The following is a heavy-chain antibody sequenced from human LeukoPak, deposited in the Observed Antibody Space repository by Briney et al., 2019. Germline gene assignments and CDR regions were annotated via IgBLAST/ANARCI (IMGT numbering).Heavy chain of an antibody. CDR1: GFTFSSYT. CDR3: ARGTPRYSSSWSRGGYFDY. V-gene: IGHV3-30*04. D-gene: IGHD6-13*01. CDR2: ISYDGSNK. Sequence: PGGSLRLSCAASGFTFSSYTMHWVRQAPGKGLEWVAVISYDGSNKYHADSVKGRFTISRDNSKNTLYLQMNSLRAEDTAVYYCARGTPRYSSSWSRGGYFDYWGQGTLVTVSS. J-gene: IGHJ4*02.